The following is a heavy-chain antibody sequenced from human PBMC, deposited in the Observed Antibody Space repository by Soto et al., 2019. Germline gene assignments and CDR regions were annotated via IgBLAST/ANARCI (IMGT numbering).Heavy chain of an antibody. Sequence: ASVKVSCKASGYTFTSYDINWVRQATGQGLEWMGWMNPNSGNTGYAQKFQGRVTMTRNTSISTAYTELSSLRSEDTAVYYCAREKTRHQYDFWSGYYRWFDPWGQGTLVTVSS. J-gene: IGHJ5*02. CDR3: AREKTRHQYDFWSGYYRWFDP. V-gene: IGHV1-8*01. CDR1: GYTFTSYD. D-gene: IGHD3-3*01. CDR2: MNPNSGNT.